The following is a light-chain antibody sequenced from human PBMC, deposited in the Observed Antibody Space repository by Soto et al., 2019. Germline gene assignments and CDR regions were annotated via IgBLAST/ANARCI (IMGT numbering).Light chain of an antibody. J-gene: IGKJ1*01. CDR3: QQYNSYPWT. Sequence: DIQMTQSPSTLSASAGGRVTITCRASQSISSWLAWYQQKPGKAPKRLIYKASSLESGVPSRCSGSGSGTEFTLTTSSLQPDDFATYYCQQYNSYPWTFGQGTKVDIK. V-gene: IGKV1-5*03. CDR1: QSISSW. CDR2: KAS.